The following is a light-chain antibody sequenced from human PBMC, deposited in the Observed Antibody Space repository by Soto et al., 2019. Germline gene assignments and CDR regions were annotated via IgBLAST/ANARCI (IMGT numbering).Light chain of an antibody. Sequence: EIVLTQSPGTLSLSPGDRATLSCRTSQSVSSSYLAWYQQKPCQAPRLLIYGASRRATGIPDRFSGSGSGTDFTLTINRLEPEDFAVYFCQQYASSSYPFGQGTKLEIK. CDR2: GAS. CDR3: QQYASSSYP. J-gene: IGKJ2*01. V-gene: IGKV3-20*01. CDR1: QSVSSSY.